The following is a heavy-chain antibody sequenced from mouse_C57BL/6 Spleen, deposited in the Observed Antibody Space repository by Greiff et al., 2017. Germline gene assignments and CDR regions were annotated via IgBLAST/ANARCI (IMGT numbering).Heavy chain of an antibody. CDR2: IWSDGST. D-gene: IGHD2-5*01. CDR1: GFSLTSYG. Sequence: VQLKESGPGLVAPSQSLSITCPVSGFSLTSYGVHWVRQPPGKGLEWLVVIWSDGSTTYNSALNSRLSISKDNSKSQVFLKMNSLQTDDTAMYYCATSYYSNDEGFAYWGQGTLVTVSA. V-gene: IGHV2-6*03. J-gene: IGHJ3*01. CDR3: ATSYYSNDEGFAY.